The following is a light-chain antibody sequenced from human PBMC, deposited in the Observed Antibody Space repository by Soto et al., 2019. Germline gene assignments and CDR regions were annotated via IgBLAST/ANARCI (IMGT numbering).Light chain of an antibody. CDR2: GAS. V-gene: IGKV3-15*01. CDR1: QSVSSN. CDR3: QQYNNWPLT. J-gene: IGKJ5*01. Sequence: EIVMTQSPATLSVSPGARATLSGRASQSVSSNLAWYQQKPGQAPRLLIYGASSRATGITVRFSGSGSGTEFTLTISSLQSEDFAVYYCQQYNNWPLTFGQGTRLDIK.